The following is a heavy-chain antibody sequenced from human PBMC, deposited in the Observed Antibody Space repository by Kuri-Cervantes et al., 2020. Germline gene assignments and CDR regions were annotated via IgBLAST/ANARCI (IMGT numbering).Heavy chain of an antibody. CDR1: GYTFTSYG. CDR2: ISAFNGNT. J-gene: IGHJ2*01. CDR3: ARGSSWYGTSIWYFDL. V-gene: IGHV1-18*01. Sequence: ASVKVSCKASGYTFTSYGISWVRQAPGQGLEWMGWISAFNGNTNYAQSFQGRVTITRDTSASTAYMELSSLRSEDTAVYYCARGSSWYGTSIWYFDLWGRGTLVTVSS. D-gene: IGHD6-13*01.